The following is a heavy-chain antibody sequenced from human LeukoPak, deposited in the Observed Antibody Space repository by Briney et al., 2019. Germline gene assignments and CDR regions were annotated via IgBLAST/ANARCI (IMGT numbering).Heavy chain of an antibody. V-gene: IGHV4-39*07. Sequence: SETLSLTCTVSGGSISSSSYYWGWIRQPPGEGLEWIGSIYYSGSTYYNPSLKSRVTISVDTSKNQFSLKLSSVTAADTAVYYCASPSSGWKAFDIWGQGTMVTVSS. CDR3: ASPSSGWKAFDI. CDR1: GGSISSSSYY. CDR2: IYYSGST. D-gene: IGHD6-19*01. J-gene: IGHJ3*02.